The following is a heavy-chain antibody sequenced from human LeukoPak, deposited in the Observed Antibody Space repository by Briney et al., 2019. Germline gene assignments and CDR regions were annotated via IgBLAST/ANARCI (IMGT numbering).Heavy chain of an antibody. Sequence: SETLSLTCTVSGGSISSGSYYWSWIRQPAGKGLEWIGRIYTSGSTNYNPSLKSRVTISVDTSKNQFSLKLSSVTAADTAVYYCARGGYYFDYWGQGTLVTVSS. CDR3: ARGGYYFDY. CDR1: GGSISSGSYY. CDR2: IYTSGST. V-gene: IGHV4-61*02. J-gene: IGHJ4*02.